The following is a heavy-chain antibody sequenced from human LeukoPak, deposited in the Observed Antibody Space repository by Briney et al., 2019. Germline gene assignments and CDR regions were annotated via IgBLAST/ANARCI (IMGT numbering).Heavy chain of an antibody. CDR1: GFTLSYFE. Sequence: GGSLRLSCAASGFTLSYFEMIWVRQAPGKGLEWVGRIKSKIDGGTTDYAAPVKGRFTISRDDSKNTLYLQMNSLKSEDTAVYYCTTIRGFCSGRSCLGYWGQGTLVTVSS. CDR2: IKSKIDGGTT. D-gene: IGHD2-15*01. J-gene: IGHJ4*02. V-gene: IGHV3-15*01. CDR3: TTIRGFCSGRSCLGY.